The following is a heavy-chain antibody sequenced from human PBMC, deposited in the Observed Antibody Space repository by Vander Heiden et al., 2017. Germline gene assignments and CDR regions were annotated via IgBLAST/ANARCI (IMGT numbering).Heavy chain of an antibody. CDR3: ARARPRGFYGMDV. D-gene: IGHD3-10*01. CDR2: ISGTSSAI. J-gene: IGHJ6*02. Sequence: EAQLVESGGALVQPGGSLRLACSASGFMFSSYSMNWVRQAPGKGLEWVSYISGTSSAIHYADSLKGRFTISRDNVMDSLYLQMNNLTDDDTAVYYCARARPRGFYGMDVWGQGTTVTVSS. V-gene: IGHV3-48*02. CDR1: GFMFSSYS.